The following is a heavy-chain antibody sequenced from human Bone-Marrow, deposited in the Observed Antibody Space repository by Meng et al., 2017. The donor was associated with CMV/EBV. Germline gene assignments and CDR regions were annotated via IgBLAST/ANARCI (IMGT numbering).Heavy chain of an antibody. J-gene: IGHJ6*02. V-gene: IGHV3-20*04. CDR2: INWNAGST. D-gene: IGHD2/OR15-2a*01. Sequence: GESLKISCAASGFKFDDFAMSWVRQAPGKGLEWVSGINWNAGSTDYADSVKGRFAISRDNAQNSLHLQMNSLRVEDTALYYCARKGYCTSSTCYNFYGMDVWVQGPAVTIPS. CDR1: GFKFDDFA. CDR3: ARKGYCTSSTCYNFYGMDV.